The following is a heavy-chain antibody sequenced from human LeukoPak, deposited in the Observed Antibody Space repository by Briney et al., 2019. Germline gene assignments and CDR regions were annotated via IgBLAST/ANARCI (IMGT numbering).Heavy chain of an antibody. CDR2: IYYSGST. Sequence: PSETLSLTCAVYGGSFSSYYWGWIRQPPGKGLEWIGSIYYSGSTYYNPSLKSRVTISVDTSKNQFSLKLSSVTAADTAVYYCARHYSSSPFYWGQGTLVTVSS. CDR1: GGSFSSYY. J-gene: IGHJ4*02. V-gene: IGHV4-39*01. D-gene: IGHD6-13*01. CDR3: ARHYSSSPFY.